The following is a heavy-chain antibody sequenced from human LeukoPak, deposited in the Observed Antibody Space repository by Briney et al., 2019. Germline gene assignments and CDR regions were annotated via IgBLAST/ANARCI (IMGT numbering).Heavy chain of an antibody. J-gene: IGHJ6*03. V-gene: IGHV1-46*01. CDR1: GYTFTSYY. Sequence: ASVKVSCKASGYTFTSYYMHWVRQAPGQGLEWMGKINPYGGNTDYAQKFQGRVTITRNTSISTAYMELSSLRSEDTAVYYCARGDRYLYYYYYMDVWGKGTTVTVSS. CDR2: INPYGGNT. D-gene: IGHD5-24*01. CDR3: ARGDRYLYYYYYMDV.